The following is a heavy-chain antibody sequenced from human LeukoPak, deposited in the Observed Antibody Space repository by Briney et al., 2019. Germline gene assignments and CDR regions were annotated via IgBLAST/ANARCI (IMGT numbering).Heavy chain of an antibody. J-gene: IGHJ4*02. CDR3: ARTATSYSYGYLGD. CDR2: IYYSEIT. D-gene: IGHD5-18*01. V-gene: IGHV4-39*01. CDR1: GGSMSSSSYY. Sequence: PSETLSLTCTVSGGSMSSSSYYWGWVRQPPGKGLQWIGTIYYSEITYDSPSLKSRITRSVHTAENQFAMKLSYVTAADTAVYYCARTATSYSYGYLGDWGQGTLLTLSS.